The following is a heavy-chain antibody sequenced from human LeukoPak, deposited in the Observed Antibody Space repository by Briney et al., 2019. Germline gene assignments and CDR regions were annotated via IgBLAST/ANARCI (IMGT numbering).Heavy chain of an antibody. CDR1: GGSTSSYY. Sequence: SETLSLTCTVSGGSTSSYYWSWIRQPPGKGLEWIGYIYYSGSTNYNPSLKSRVTISVDTSKNQFSLKLSSVTAADTAVYYCARHPHYYDSSGPPFDPWGQGTLVTVSS. J-gene: IGHJ5*02. V-gene: IGHV4-59*08. CDR2: IYYSGST. CDR3: ARHPHYYDSSGPPFDP. D-gene: IGHD3-22*01.